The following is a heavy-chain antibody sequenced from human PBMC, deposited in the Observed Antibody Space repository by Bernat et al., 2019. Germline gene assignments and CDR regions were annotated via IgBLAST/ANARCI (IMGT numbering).Heavy chain of an antibody. V-gene: IGHV3-48*03. CDR1: GFTFSSYE. CDR3: ARDGPSQLELRAFDI. Sequence: EVQLVESGGGLVQPGGSLRLSCAASGFTFSSYEMNWVRQAPGKGLEWVSYISSSGSTIYYADSVKGRFTISRDNAKNSLYLQMNSLRAEDTAVYYCARDGPSQLELRAFDIWGQGTMVTVSS. D-gene: IGHD1-1*01. CDR2: ISSSGSTI. J-gene: IGHJ3*02.